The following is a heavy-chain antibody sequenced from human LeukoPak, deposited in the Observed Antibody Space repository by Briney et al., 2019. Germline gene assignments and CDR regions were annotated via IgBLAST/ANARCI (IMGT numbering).Heavy chain of an antibody. D-gene: IGHD3/OR15-3a*01. CDR1: GFAFTDYG. CDR2: INWNGVRT. J-gene: IGHJ6*02. CDR3: ARGSSHYYYFFGMDV. V-gene: IGHV3-20*04. Sequence: GGSLRLSCAASGFAFTDYGMSWVRQAPGKGLEWVSGINWNGVRTEYADSVKSRVTISRDNANNSLFLEMNSLGAEDTGLYYCARGSSHYYYFFGMDVWGQGTTVTVSS.